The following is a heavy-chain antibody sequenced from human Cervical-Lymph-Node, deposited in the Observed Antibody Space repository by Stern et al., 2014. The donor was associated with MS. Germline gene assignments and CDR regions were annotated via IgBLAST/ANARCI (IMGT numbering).Heavy chain of an antibody. CDR2: ISYDGSNK. D-gene: IGHD6-6*01. J-gene: IGHJ6*02. CDR1: GFTFSSYG. V-gene: IGHV3-30*18. CDR3: AKSSSPSHYYYYGMDV. Sequence: VQLVESGGGVVQPGRSLRLSCAASGFTFSSYGMHWVRQAPGKGLEWVAVISYDGSNKYYADSVKGRVTISRDNSKNTLYLQMNSLRAEDTAVYYCAKSSSPSHYYYYGMDVWGQGTTVTVSS.